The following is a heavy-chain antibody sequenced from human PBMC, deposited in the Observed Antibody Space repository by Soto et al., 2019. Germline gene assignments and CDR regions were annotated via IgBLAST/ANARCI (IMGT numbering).Heavy chain of an antibody. D-gene: IGHD3-16*01. CDR1: GYTFVNYG. CDR2: ISPYTGNT. CDR3: VMVDNYVRPTTQDV. J-gene: IGHJ6*02. V-gene: IGHV1-18*01. Sequence: QVQLVQSGDEVKKPGASVKVSCKASGYTFVNYGIAWVRQAPGQELEWMGWISPYTGNTHSATKVQGRLNVTTDTSRSKAYMDVGSLTSDDTAVYYCVMVDNYVRPTTQDVWGQGTTVTVSS.